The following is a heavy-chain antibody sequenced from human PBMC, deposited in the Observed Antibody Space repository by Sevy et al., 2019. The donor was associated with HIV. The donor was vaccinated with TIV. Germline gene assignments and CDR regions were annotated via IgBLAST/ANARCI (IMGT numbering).Heavy chain of an antibody. D-gene: IGHD2-2*03. CDR1: GGSISSSDSY. CDR3: ANKRGYSHGPFDY. V-gene: IGHV4-30-4*01. J-gene: IGHJ4*02. Sequence: SETLSLTCSVSGGSISSSDSYWSWIRQPPGKGLEWIGYIRYSGGTYYNPFLKSLVAMSVATSARQFSLRLSFMTAADTAVYYCANKRGYSHGPFDYWGQGALVTVSS. CDR2: IRYSGGT.